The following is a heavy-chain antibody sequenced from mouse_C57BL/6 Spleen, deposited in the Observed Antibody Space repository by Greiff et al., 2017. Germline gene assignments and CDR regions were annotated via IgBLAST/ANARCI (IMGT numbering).Heavy chain of an antibody. CDR1: GYTFTSYW. D-gene: IGHD6-1*01. Sequence: VQLQQPGAELVRPGSSVTLSCKASGYTFTSYWIHWVKQRPIQGLEWIGNIYPSASETHYNQKFKDKATLTVDKSSSTAYMHLSSLTSEDSAVYYCARSLFPRTFDYWGHGTTLTVSS. CDR3: ARSLFPRTFDY. V-gene: IGHV1-52*01. J-gene: IGHJ2*01. CDR2: IYPSASET.